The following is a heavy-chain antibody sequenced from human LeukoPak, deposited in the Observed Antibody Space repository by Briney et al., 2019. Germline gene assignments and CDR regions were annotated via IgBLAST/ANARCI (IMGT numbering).Heavy chain of an antibody. CDR3: ARGNLYCSGGSCYGGWFDP. Sequence: SETLSLTCAVYGGSFSGYYWSWIRQPPGKGLEWIGEINHRGSTNYNPSLKSRVTISVDTSKNQFSLKLSSVTAADTAVFYCARGNLYCSGGSCYGGWFDPWGQGTLVTVSS. V-gene: IGHV4-34*01. D-gene: IGHD2-15*01. J-gene: IGHJ5*02. CDR1: GGSFSGYY. CDR2: INHRGST.